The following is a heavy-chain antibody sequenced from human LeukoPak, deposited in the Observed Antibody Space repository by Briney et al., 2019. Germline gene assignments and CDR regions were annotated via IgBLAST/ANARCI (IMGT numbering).Heavy chain of an antibody. Sequence: GGSLRLSCAASGFTFSSYSMNWVRQAPGKGLEWVSSISSSSSYIYYADSVKGRLTISRDNAKNSLYLQMNSLRAEDTAVYYCARDPLFQNWFDPWGQGTLVTVSS. J-gene: IGHJ5*02. CDR2: ISSSSSYI. CDR1: GFTFSSYS. V-gene: IGHV3-21*01. D-gene: IGHD2-21*01. CDR3: ARDPLFQNWFDP.